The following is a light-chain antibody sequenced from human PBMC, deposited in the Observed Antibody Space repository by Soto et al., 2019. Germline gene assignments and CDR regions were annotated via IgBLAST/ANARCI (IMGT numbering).Light chain of an antibody. CDR3: QQYNTYSWT. Sequence: DIQMTQSPSTLSASVGDRVTITCRASQNVNDWLAWYQQKRGKAPKALIYKVSNLESGVPSRFSGSGSGTEFTLTISSLQPDDFATYYCQQYNTYSWTFGQGTKVDIK. CDR1: QNVNDW. V-gene: IGKV1-5*03. J-gene: IGKJ1*01. CDR2: KVS.